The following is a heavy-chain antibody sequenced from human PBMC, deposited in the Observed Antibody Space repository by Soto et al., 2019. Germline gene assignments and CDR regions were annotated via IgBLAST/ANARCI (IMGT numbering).Heavy chain of an antibody. V-gene: IGHV1-69*13. D-gene: IGHD6-13*01. CDR1: GGTFSSYA. Sequence: SVKVSCKASGGTFSSYAISWVRQAPGQGLEWMGGIIPIFGTANYAQKFQGRVTITADESTSTAYMELSSLRSEDTAVYYCARDTRQQLADAEYFQHWGQGTLVTVSS. CDR3: ARDTRQQLADAEYFQH. CDR2: IIPIFGTA. J-gene: IGHJ1*01.